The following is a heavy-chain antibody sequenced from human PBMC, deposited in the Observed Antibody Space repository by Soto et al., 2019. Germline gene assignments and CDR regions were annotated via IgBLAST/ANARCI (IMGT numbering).Heavy chain of an antibody. J-gene: IGHJ5*02. CDR3: ARQYDYVWGSYRPAGFDP. CDR1: GGSISSYY. D-gene: IGHD3-16*02. V-gene: IGHV4-4*07. Sequence: SETLSLTCTVSGGSISSYYWSWIRQPAGKGLEWIGRIYTSGSTNYNPSLKSRVTMSVDTSKNQFSLKLSSVAAADTAVYYCARQYDYVWGSYRPAGFDPWGQGTPVTVSS. CDR2: IYTSGST.